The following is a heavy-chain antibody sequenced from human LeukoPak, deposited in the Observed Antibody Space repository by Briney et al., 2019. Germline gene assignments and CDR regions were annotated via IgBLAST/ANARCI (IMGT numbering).Heavy chain of an antibody. Sequence: SQTLSLTCTVSGGSLSSGDYYWSWIRQPPGKGLEWIGYIYYSGSTNYNPSLKSRVTISVDTSKNQFSLKLSSVTAADTAVYYCARPAEAAAPDAFDIWGQGTMVTVSS. CDR3: ARPAEAAAPDAFDI. D-gene: IGHD6-13*01. CDR2: IYYSGST. V-gene: IGHV4-30-4*01. J-gene: IGHJ3*02. CDR1: GGSLSSGDYY.